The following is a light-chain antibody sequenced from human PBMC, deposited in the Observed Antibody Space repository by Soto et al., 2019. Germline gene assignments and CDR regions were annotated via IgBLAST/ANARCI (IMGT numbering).Light chain of an antibody. J-gene: IGLJ1*01. CDR3: QSYDSTLSARYV. V-gene: IGLV1-40*01. CDR1: SSNIGADYD. Sequence: QSVLTQPPSVSGAPGQRVTISCTGSSSNIGADYDVHWYQRRPGTAPKLLIFGNINRPSGVPDRFSGSKSGTSASLAITGLQAEDEGDYYCQSYDSTLSARYVFGTGTKVTVL. CDR2: GNI.